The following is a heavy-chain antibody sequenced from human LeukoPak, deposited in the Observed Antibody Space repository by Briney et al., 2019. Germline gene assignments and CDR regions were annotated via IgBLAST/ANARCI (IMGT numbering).Heavy chain of an antibody. D-gene: IGHD3-10*01. CDR1: GFTFSRYW. CDR2: IKRDGSEK. Sequence: GGSLRLSCAASGFTFSRYWMTWVRQAPGKGLEWVANIKRDGSEKYCVDSVKGRFTISRDNAKNSLYLQMNSLRAEDTAVYYCAKDLSVLVRFGESSRERWFDPWGQGTLVTVSS. V-gene: IGHV3-7*04. J-gene: IGHJ5*02. CDR3: AKDLSVLVRFGESSRERWFDP.